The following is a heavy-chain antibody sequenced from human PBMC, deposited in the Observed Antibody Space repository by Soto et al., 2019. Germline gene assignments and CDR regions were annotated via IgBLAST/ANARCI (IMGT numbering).Heavy chain of an antibody. D-gene: IGHD6-6*01. CDR2: IIPILGIA. V-gene: IGHV1-69*02. Sequence: GASVEVSCKASGGTFSSYTISWVRQAPRQGLEWMGRIIPILGIANYAQKFQGRVTITADQSTSTAYMELSSLRSEDTSVYYCARVSSSFKGNWFDPWGQGTLVTVSS. CDR3: ARVSSSFKGNWFDP. CDR1: GGTFSSYT. J-gene: IGHJ5*02.